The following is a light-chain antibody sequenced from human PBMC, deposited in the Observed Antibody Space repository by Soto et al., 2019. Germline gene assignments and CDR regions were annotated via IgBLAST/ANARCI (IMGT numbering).Light chain of an antibody. CDR3: QQFDSVPCT. Sequence: IEMTQSPSALSASAGDRVTITCQASQDIKNYVIWYQQKPGRAPKLLIYDAASLGTGVSSRFSGTGSGTHFTLTISSLLPEDVATYYCQQFDSVPCTFGQGTKLEIK. CDR1: QDIKNY. CDR2: DAA. J-gene: IGKJ2*02. V-gene: IGKV1-33*01.